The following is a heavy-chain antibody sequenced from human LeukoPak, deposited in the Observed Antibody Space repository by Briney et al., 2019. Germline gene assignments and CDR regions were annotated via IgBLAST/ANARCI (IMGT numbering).Heavy chain of an antibody. D-gene: IGHD2-2*01. V-gene: IGHV4-39*07. CDR3: ARQYPYCSSTSCSREFVY. J-gene: IGHJ4*02. CDR2: IYYSGST. Sequence: SSETLSLTCTVSGGSISSSSYYWGWIRQPPGKGLEWIGSIYYSGSTYYNPSLKSRVTISVDTSKNQFSLKLSSVTAVDTAVYYCARQYPYCSSTSCSREFVYWGQGTLVTVSS. CDR1: GGSISSSSYY.